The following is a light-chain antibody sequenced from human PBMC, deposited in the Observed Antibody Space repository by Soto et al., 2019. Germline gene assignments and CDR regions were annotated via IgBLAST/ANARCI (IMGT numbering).Light chain of an antibody. CDR3: QQYGSSPT. Sequence: EIVLTQSPGTLSLSAGERATLSCRASQSVSSSYLAWYQQKPGQAPRLLIYGTSTRATGIPDRFSGSGSGTDFTLTISILEPEDFAVYYCQQYGSSPTFGQGTKVEIK. CDR1: QSVSSSY. V-gene: IGKV3-20*01. CDR2: GTS. J-gene: IGKJ1*01.